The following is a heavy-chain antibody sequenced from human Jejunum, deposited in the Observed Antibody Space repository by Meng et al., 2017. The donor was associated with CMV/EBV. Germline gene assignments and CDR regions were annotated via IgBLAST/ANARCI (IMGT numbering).Heavy chain of an antibody. Sequence: VSGFSFGGYAMSWVRQVPGKGLEWISSISGSGQMTHYADSVKGRFIISKDKSRNTLYLQMNSLRAEDTAIYYCAQERIELWCFDYWGQGTPVTVSS. V-gene: IGHV3-23*01. CDR3: AQERIELWCFDY. CDR2: ISGSGQMT. J-gene: IGHJ4*02. D-gene: IGHD2-21*01. CDR1: GFSFGGYA.